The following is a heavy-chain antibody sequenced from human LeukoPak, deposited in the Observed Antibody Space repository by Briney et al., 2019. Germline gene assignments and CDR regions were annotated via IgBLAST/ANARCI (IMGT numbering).Heavy chain of an antibody. Sequence: GGSQRLSCAASGFTFDDYAMHWVRQAPGKGLEWVSGISWNSGSIGYADSVKGRFTISRDNAKNSLYLQMNSLRAEDMALYYCAKDRSHGSSGFLPVDYWGQGTLVTVSS. D-gene: IGHD6-19*01. CDR1: GFTFDDYA. J-gene: IGHJ4*02. V-gene: IGHV3-9*03. CDR2: ISWNSGSI. CDR3: AKDRSHGSSGFLPVDY.